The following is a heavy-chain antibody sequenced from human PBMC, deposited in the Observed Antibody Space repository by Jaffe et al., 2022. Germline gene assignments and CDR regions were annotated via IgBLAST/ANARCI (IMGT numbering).Heavy chain of an antibody. CDR2: ISYDGSNK. V-gene: IGHV3-30*18. D-gene: IGHD6-19*01. Sequence: QVQLVESGGGVVQPGRSLRLSCAASGFTFSSYGMHWVRQAPGKGLEWVAVISYDGSNKYYADSVKGRFTISRDNSKNTLYLQMNSLRAEDTAVYYCAKDFLYSSGWYWGYVYWGQGTLVTVSS. CDR1: GFTFSSYG. J-gene: IGHJ4*02. CDR3: AKDFLYSSGWYWGYVY.